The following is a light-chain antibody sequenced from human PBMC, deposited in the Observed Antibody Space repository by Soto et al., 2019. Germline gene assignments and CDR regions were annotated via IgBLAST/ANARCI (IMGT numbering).Light chain of an antibody. CDR1: QSVSNNY. J-gene: IGKJ1*01. CDR2: GAS. CDR3: QQYGSSGT. Sequence: RASPGTLSLSPGERATLSCRASQSVSNNYLAWYQQKPGQAPRLLMYGASNRATGIPDRFSGSGSGTDFTLTISRLEPEDFAVYYCQQYGSSGTFGQGTKVDI. V-gene: IGKV3-20*01.